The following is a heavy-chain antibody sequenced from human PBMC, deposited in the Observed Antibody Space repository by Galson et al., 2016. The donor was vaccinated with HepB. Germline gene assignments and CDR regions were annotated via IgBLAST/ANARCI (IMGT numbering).Heavy chain of an antibody. D-gene: IGHD2-8*01. CDR3: ASDRVFYGVDV. CDR2: IKSDGRET. Sequence: SLRLSCAASGFTFSSYWMHWVRQAPGKGLVWVSRIKSDGRETTYADSVKGRFTITRDNAENTLYLQMNSLRADDTAVYYCASDRVFYGVDVWGQGTTVTVSS. V-gene: IGHV3-74*01. J-gene: IGHJ6*02. CDR1: GFTFSSYW.